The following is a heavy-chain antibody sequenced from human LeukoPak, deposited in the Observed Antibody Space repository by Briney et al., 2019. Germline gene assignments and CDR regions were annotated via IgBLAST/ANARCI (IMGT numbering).Heavy chain of an antibody. V-gene: IGHV7-4-1*02. J-gene: IGHJ6*02. CDR3: ARGDVEMATITFYYYYYGMDV. D-gene: IGHD5-24*01. CDR1: GYRFTNYA. Sequence: ASVKVSCKASGYRFTNYAMNWVRQAPGQGLEWMGWINTNTGNPTYAQGFTGRFVFSLDTSVSTAYLQISSLKAEDTAVYYCARGDVEMATITFYYYYYGMDVWGQGTTVTVSS. CDR2: INTNTGNP.